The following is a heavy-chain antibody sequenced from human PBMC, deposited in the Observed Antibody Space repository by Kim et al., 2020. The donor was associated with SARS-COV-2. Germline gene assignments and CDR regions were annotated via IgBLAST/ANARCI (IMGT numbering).Heavy chain of an antibody. CDR3: ARLLIRPIAAAGTEYYFDD. CDR1: GFTFSSYA. CDR2: ISYDGSNK. Sequence: GGSLRLSCAASGFTFSSYAMHWVRQAPGKGLEWVAVISYDGSNKYYADSVKGRFTISRDNSKNTLYLQMNSLRAEDTAVYYCARLLIRPIAAAGTEYYFDDWGQGTLVTVSS. J-gene: IGHJ4*01. D-gene: IGHD6-13*01. V-gene: IGHV3-30*04.